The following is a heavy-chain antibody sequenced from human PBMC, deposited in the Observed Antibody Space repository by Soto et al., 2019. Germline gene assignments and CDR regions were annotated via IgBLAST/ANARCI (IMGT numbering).Heavy chain of an antibody. V-gene: IGHV4-34*01. J-gene: IGHJ4*01. Sequence: PSETLSLTCAVYGVPFSGYYWSWIRQSPGKGLEWIGEINRSGNTNYNPSLKSRVTMLVDXXKXXXXLSLXSXXSAXTAVYYCANLIVFHSSYYHDYWGHGTLVTVS. CDR1: GVPFSGYY. CDR3: ANLIVFHSSYYHDY. CDR2: INRSGNT. D-gene: IGHD1-26*01.